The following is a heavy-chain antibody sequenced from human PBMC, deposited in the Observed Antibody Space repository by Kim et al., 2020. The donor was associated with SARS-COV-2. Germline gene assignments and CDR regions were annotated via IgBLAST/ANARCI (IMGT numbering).Heavy chain of an antibody. Sequence: GGSLRLSCAASGFTFSSYGMHWVRQAPGKGLEWVAVISYDGSNKYYADSVKGRFTISRDNSKNTLYLQMNSLRAEDTAVYYCAKPPHTYSYGLTAYFDYWGQGTLVTVSS. J-gene: IGHJ4*02. CDR1: GFTFSSYG. D-gene: IGHD5-18*01. CDR2: ISYDGSNK. CDR3: AKPPHTYSYGLTAYFDY. V-gene: IGHV3-30*18.